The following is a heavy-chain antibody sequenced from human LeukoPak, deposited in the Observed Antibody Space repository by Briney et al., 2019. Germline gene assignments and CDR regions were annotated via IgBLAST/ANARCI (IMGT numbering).Heavy chain of an antibody. J-gene: IGHJ5*02. V-gene: IGHV4-31*03. CDR2: IYYSGST. Sequence: SQTLSLTCTVSGGSISGGGYYWSWIRQHPGKGLEWIGYIYYSGSTYYNPSLKSRVTISVDTSKNQFSLKLSSVTAADTAVYYCARAADTAMFIWFDPWGQGTLVTVSS. CDR1: GGSISGGGYY. D-gene: IGHD5-18*01. CDR3: ARAADTAMFIWFDP.